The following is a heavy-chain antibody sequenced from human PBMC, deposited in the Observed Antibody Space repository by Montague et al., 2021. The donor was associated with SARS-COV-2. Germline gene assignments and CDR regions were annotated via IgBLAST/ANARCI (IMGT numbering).Heavy chain of an antibody. D-gene: IGHD3-10*01. J-gene: IGHJ5*02. CDR3: ATGSAMVRGGWFDP. V-gene: IGHV1-24*01. CDR2: IDTEDGEI. CDR1: GYTLIELP. Sequence: SVKVSCKVSGYTLIELPMHWVRQAPGKGLEWMGGIDTEDGEIIYAQKFQGRVSMTEDTSTNSAYMELSSLGSEDTAVYYCATGSAMVRGGWFDPWGQGTLVTVSS.